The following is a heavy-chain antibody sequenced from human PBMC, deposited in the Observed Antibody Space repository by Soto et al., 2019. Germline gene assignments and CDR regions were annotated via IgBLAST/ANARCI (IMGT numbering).Heavy chain of an antibody. CDR1: GYSFTSYG. J-gene: IGHJ4*02. Sequence: QVQLVQSGAEVKKPGASVKVSCKASGYSFTSYGISWVRQAPGQGLEWMGWISTYNGDTNYAQKLQGRLTMTTDTSTSTAYMELRSLRSDDTAVYFCARDLNSASYYNYSGQGTLVTVSS. CDR2: ISTYNGDT. V-gene: IGHV1-18*01. D-gene: IGHD1-26*01. CDR3: ARDLNSASYYNY.